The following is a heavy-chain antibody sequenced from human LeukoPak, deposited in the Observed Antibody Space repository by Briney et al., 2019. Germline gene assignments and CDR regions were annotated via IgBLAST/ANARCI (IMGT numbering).Heavy chain of an antibody. CDR2: IYSGGST. V-gene: IGHV3-66*01. CDR1: GFTVSSNY. J-gene: IGHJ6*02. CDR3: ARDAVAAYSSSPYYYYGMDV. Sequence: PGGSLRLSCAASGFTVSSNYMSWVRQAPGKGLEWVSVIYSGGSTYYADSVKGRFTISRDNSKNTLYLQMNSLRAEDTAVYYCARDAVAAYSSSPYYYYGMDVWGQGTTVTVSS. D-gene: IGHD6-13*01.